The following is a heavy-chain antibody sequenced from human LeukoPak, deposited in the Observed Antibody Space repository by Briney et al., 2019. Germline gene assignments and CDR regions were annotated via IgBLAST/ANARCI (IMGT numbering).Heavy chain of an antibody. CDR1: VGSISSGSYY. J-gene: IGHJ4*02. D-gene: IGHD3-10*01. CDR2: IYTSGGT. V-gene: IGHV4-61*02. Sequence: SETLSLTCTVSVGSISSGSYYWSWIRQPAGKGLEWIGRIYTSGGTNYDPSLKTRVTISLDTSKNQFSLKLSSVTAADTAVYYCARDSSGTYFDYWGQGTLVTVSS. CDR3: ARDSSGTYFDY.